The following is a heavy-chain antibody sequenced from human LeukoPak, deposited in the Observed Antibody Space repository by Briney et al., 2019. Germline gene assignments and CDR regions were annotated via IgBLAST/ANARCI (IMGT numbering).Heavy chain of an antibody. CDR1: GFTFSRYA. D-gene: IGHD1-26*01. V-gene: IGHV3-30-3*01. J-gene: IGHJ4*02. Sequence: PGGSLRLSCAASGFTFSRYAMHWVRQAPGKGLEWVAVISYGGSNKYYADSVKGRSTISRDNSKNTLYLQMNSLRGEDMAVYYCAREEVGAIYFDYWGQGTLVTVSS. CDR3: AREEVGAIYFDY. CDR2: ISYGGSNK.